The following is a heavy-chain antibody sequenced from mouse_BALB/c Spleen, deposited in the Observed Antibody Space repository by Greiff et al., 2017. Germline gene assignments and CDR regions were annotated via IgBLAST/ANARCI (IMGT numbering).Heavy chain of an antibody. D-gene: IGHD2-1*01. CDR1: GFTFSSYG. Sequence: EVQGVESGGGLVQPGGSLKLSCAASGFTFSSYGMSWVRQTPDKRLELVATINSNGGSTYYPDSVKGRFTISRDNAKNTLYLQMSSLKSEDTAMYYCARKGGNYDYAMDYWGQGTSVTVSS. CDR3: ARKGGNYDYAMDY. V-gene: IGHV5-6-3*01. J-gene: IGHJ4*01. CDR2: INSNGGST.